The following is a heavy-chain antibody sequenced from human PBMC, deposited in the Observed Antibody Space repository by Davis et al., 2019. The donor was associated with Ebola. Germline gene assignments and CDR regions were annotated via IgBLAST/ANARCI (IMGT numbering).Heavy chain of an antibody. CDR1: GFIFSSYV. CDR2: LCLSADT. D-gene: IGHD2-8*02. V-gene: IGHV3-23*01. J-gene: IGHJ3*01. CDR3: AKDTVNVWFDV. Sequence: PGGSLRLSCAASGFIFSSYVMSWVRQAPGKGLEWVSTLCLSADTYYADSVKGRFTISRDNSKNTLFLQMNSLRVEDTAIYYCAKDTVNVWFDVRGQGTMVTVSS.